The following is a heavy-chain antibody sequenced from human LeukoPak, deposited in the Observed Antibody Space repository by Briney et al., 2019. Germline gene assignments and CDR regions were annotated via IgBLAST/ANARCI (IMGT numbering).Heavy chain of an antibody. CDR2: IYYSGST. D-gene: IGHD3-16*02. Sequence: PSETLSLTCTASGGSISSYYWSWIRQPPGKGLEWIGYIYYSGSTNYNPSLKSRVTISVDTSKNQFSLKLSSVTAADTAVYYCARRTMITFGGVIVRRRGWFDPWGQGTLVTVSS. CDR1: GGSISSYY. J-gene: IGHJ5*02. CDR3: ARRTMITFGGVIVRRRGWFDP. V-gene: IGHV4-59*01.